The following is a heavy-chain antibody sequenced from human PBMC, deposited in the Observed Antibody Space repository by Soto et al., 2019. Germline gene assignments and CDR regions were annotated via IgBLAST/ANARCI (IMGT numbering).Heavy chain of an antibody. CDR2: ISFDGSKK. V-gene: IGHV3-30-3*01. Sequence: SGGGVVQPGRSLRLSCEGSGFTSSSYVMHWVRQAPGKGLEWVALISFDGSKKNYADSVKGRFTISRDNSKNMMYLQMNSLRPEDTAVYYCARGVFYYYGSSGYSPDYWGQGTLVTVSS. J-gene: IGHJ4*02. CDR1: GFTSSSYV. CDR3: ARGVFYYYGSSGYSPDY. D-gene: IGHD3-22*01.